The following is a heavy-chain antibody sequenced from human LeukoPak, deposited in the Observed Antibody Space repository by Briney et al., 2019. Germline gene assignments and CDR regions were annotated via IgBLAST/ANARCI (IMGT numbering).Heavy chain of an antibody. J-gene: IGHJ5*02. CDR3: AIGPPPGRIVVLVAATGGLWFDP. CDR1: GGSFSGYY. D-gene: IGHD2-15*01. CDR2: INHSGST. Sequence: PSETLSLTCAVYGGSFSGYYWRGIRQPPGKGLEGIGEINHSGSTNYNPYLKSQVTISVDTSKNQFSLKLSSVPAADTAVYYCAIGPPPGRIVVLVAATGGLWFDPWGQGTLVTVSS. V-gene: IGHV4-34*01.